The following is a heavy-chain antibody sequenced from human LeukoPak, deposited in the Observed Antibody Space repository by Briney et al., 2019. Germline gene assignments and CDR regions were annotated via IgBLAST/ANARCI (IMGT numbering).Heavy chain of an antibody. CDR2: IYHSGST. V-gene: IGHV4-38-2*02. D-gene: IGHD3-10*01. CDR1: GCSISSGYY. J-gene: IGHJ4*02. Sequence: SETLSLTCTVSGCSISSGYYWGWIRQPPGKGLEWIGSIYHSGSTYYNPSLKSRVTISVDTSKNQFSLKLSSVTAADTAVYYCARDITMVRGVSYWGQGTLVTVSS. CDR3: ARDITMVRGVSY.